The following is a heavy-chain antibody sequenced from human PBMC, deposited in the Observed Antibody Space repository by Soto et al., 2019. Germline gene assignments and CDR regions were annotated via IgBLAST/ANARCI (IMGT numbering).Heavy chain of an antibody. CDR2: ISYVGSNQ. Sequence: QAQLVESGGGVVQPGRSLRLSCAASGFTFSSYGMHWVRQAPGKGLDWVAAISYVGSNQYYADSVKGRFTISRDDSKNTLYLQVNSLRPEDTAVYYCAKLMYSFDSSGFSIDYWGQGTLVTVSS. CDR3: AKLMYSFDSSGFSIDY. D-gene: IGHD3-22*01. V-gene: IGHV3-30*18. CDR1: GFTFSSYG. J-gene: IGHJ4*02.